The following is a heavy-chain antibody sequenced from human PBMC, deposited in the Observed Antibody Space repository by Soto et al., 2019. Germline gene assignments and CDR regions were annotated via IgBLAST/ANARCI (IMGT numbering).Heavy chain of an antibody. V-gene: IGHV5-51*01. CDR3: VRGELPADFDY. CDR1: GYSFTSYW. CDR2: IYPGDSDT. D-gene: IGHD3-10*01. Sequence: SGESLKISCKGSGYSFTSYWIGWVRQMPGKGLEWMGIIYPGDSDTRYRPSFQGHVTISADKSISTAYLQWSSLMASDTAMYYCVRGELPADFDYWGQGTLVTVSS. J-gene: IGHJ4*02.